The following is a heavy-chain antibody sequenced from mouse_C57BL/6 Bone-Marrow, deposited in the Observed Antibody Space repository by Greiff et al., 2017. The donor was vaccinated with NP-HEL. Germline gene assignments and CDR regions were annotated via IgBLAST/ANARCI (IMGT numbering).Heavy chain of an antibody. D-gene: IGHD1-1*01. J-gene: IGHJ4*01. Sequence: VQLQQSGAELVRPGTSVKMSCKASGYTFTNYWIGWAKQRPGHGLEWIGDIYPGGGYTNYNEKFKGKATLTADKSSSTAYMQFSSLTSEDSAIYYCARLYYYGSSHYYAMDYWGQGTSVTVSS. CDR3: ARLYYYGSSHYYAMDY. CDR1: GYTFTNYW. V-gene: IGHV1-63*01. CDR2: IYPGGGYT.